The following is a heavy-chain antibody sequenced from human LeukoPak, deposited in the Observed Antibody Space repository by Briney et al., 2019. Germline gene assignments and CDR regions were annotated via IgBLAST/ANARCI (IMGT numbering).Heavy chain of an antibody. Sequence: GGSLRLSCAVSGFTVSGTYMSWLRQAPGKALEWVSVVYSGGNTYYSDSVKGRFAISRDTSKNTLYLQMNSLRAEDTAVYYCARALYSGHADLFDSWGQGTLVTVSS. D-gene: IGHD5-12*01. J-gene: IGHJ4*02. CDR3: ARALYSGHADLFDS. V-gene: IGHV3-66*01. CDR2: VYSGGNT. CDR1: GFTVSGTY.